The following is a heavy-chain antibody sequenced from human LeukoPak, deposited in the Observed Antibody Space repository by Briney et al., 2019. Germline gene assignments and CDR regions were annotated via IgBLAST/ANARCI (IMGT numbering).Heavy chain of an antibody. D-gene: IGHD6-19*01. V-gene: IGHV3-74*01. Sequence: HPGGSLRLSCAASGFTFSSYWMHWVRQAPGKGLVWVSRINSDGSTTSYADSVMGRFTISRDNAKNTLYLQMNSLRAEDTAVYYCARVIYSGWEGELSDWGQGTLVTVSS. J-gene: IGHJ4*02. CDR3: ARVIYSGWEGELSD. CDR1: GFTFSSYW. CDR2: INSDGSTT.